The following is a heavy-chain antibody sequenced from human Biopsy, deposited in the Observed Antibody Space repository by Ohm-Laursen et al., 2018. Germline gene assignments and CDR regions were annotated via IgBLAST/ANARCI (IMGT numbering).Heavy chain of an antibody. CDR3: AKDLKWDVSADYFDF. CDR1: GFTFNNYG. V-gene: IGHV3-30*18. CDR2: IFYDGSNT. D-gene: IGHD1-26*01. Sequence: SLRLSCAASGFTFNNYGMQWVRQAPGKGLEWVAFIFYDGSNTYYADSVKGRFTISRDNSRDTLYLQVKSLRAEDTALYYCAKDLKWDVSADYFDFWGQGTLVTVSS. J-gene: IGHJ4*02.